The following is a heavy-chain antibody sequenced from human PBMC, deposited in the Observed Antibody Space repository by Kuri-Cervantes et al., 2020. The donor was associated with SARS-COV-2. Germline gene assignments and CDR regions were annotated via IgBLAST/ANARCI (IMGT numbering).Heavy chain of an antibody. D-gene: IGHD6-13*01. V-gene: IGHV4-39*07. CDR1: GGSISSSSYY. CDR3: ARAIAAAAPLDY. J-gene: IGHJ4*02. CDR2: IYYSGST. Sequence: SETLSLTCTVSGGSISSSSYYWGWIRQPPGKGLEWIGSIYYSGSTYYNPSLKSRVTISVDTSKNQFSLKLSSVTAADTAVYYCARAIAAAAPLDYWGQGTLVTVSS.